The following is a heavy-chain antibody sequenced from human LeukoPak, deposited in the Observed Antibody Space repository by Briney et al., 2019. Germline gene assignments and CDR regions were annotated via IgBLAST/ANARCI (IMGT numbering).Heavy chain of an antibody. J-gene: IGHJ4*02. D-gene: IGHD3-22*01. V-gene: IGHV3-30*02. CDR1: GFTFSSYG. CDR2: IRYDGSNK. Sequence: PGGSLRLSCAASGFTFSSYGMHWVRQAPGKGLEWVAFIRYDGSNKYYADSVKGRFTISRDNSKNTLYLQMNSLRAEDTAVYYCAKDLGRITMIVVVKGLDYWGQGTLVTVSS. CDR3: AKDLGRITMIVVVKGLDY.